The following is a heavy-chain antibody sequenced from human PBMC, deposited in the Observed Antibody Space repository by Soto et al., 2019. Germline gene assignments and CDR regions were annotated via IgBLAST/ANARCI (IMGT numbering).Heavy chain of an antibody. CDR1: EDTFMKYY. D-gene: IGHD1-26*01. V-gene: IGHV1-46*01. J-gene: IGHJ4*02. CDR2: ITTSGGST. Sequence: GASVKVSCKASEDTFMKYYMHWVRQAPGQGFEWMGIITTSGGSTTYAQKFQGRVTMTRDLSTSTVYMELSSLTSEDTAVYYCASPATGGSYGYYFDYWGQGTLVTAPQ. CDR3: ASPATGGSYGYYFDY.